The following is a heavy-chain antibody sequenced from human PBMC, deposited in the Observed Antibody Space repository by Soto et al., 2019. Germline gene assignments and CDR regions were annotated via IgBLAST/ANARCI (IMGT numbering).Heavy chain of an antibody. J-gene: IGHJ5*02. V-gene: IGHV4-31*03. CDR3: ARVNSSGWYTRWGWFDP. CDR1: GGSISSGGYY. CDR2: ISYSGST. Sequence: QVQLQESGPGLVKPSQTLSLTCTVSGGSISSGGYYWSWIRQHPGKGLEWIGYISYSGSTYYNPSLKSRVTISVDTSKNQFSLKLSSVTAADTAGYYCARVNSSGWYTRWGWFDPWGQGTLVTVSS. D-gene: IGHD6-19*01.